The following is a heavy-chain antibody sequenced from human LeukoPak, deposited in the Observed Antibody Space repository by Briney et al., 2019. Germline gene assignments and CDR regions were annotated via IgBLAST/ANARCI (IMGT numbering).Heavy chain of an antibody. CDR2: ISGSGGST. CDR3: AKDRPARNWFDP. V-gene: IGHV3-23*01. CDR1: GFTFSSYG. Sequence: GGSLRLSCAASGFTFSSYGMSWVRQAPGKGVEWVSAISGSGGSTYYADSVKGRFTISRDNSKNKLYLQMNSVRAEDTAVYYCAKDRPARNWFDPWGQGTLLTVS. J-gene: IGHJ5*02.